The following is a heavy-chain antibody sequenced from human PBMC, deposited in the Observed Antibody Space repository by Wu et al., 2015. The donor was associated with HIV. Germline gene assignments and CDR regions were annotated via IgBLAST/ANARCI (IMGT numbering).Heavy chain of an antibody. CDR2: LVSVFHSP. D-gene: IGHD6-13*01. J-gene: IGHJ6*02. V-gene: IGHV1-69*12. Sequence: QVQLVQSGAEVREPGSSVKVSCKASGGTFRTNAISWVRQAPGQEFEWIGGLVSVFHSPNYAKNFQGRVTISADESTGTAYMELNTLRPEDTAVYYCARDGREAESGTLYPVYGMDVWGQGTTVTVTS. CDR1: GGTFRTNA. CDR3: ARDGREAESGTLYPVYGMDV.